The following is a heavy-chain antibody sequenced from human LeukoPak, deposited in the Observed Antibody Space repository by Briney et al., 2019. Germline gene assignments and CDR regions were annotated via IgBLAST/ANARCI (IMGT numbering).Heavy chain of an antibody. CDR2: IYYSGST. Sequence: PSETLSLTCTVSGGSISSYYWSWIRQPPGKGLEWIGYIYYSGSTNYNPSLKSRVTISVDTSKNQFSLKLSSVTAADTAVYYCARAQLDYDFWSGYFPGPVMGAFDIWGQGTMVTVSS. CDR1: GGSISSYY. CDR3: ARAQLDYDFWSGYFPGPVMGAFDI. J-gene: IGHJ3*02. V-gene: IGHV4-59*01. D-gene: IGHD3-3*01.